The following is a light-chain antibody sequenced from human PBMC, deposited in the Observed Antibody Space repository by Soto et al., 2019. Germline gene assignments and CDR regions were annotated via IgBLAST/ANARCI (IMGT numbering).Light chain of an antibody. CDR3: QQSYSTPWT. Sequence: DIQMTQSPSSLSASVGDRVTIPCRASQSISNYLSWYQQIPGKAPKLLIYAASTLRSVVSSRFSGSGSGTDFTLTISSLQPEDFATYYCQQSYSTPWTVGQGTKVEIK. J-gene: IGKJ1*01. CDR2: AAS. V-gene: IGKV1-39*01. CDR1: QSISNY.